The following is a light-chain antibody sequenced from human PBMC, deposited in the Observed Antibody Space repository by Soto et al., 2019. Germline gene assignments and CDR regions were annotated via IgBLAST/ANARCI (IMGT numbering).Light chain of an antibody. Sequence: QSALTQPASVSGSPGQSITISCTGTSSDVGSYNYVSWYQQHPGKAPKLMIYEVTNRPSGVSNRFSGSKSGNTASLTISGLQAEDEADYCCSSYTTSSTLVVFGGGTKLTVL. V-gene: IGLV2-14*01. CDR2: EVT. CDR1: SSDVGSYNY. CDR3: SSYTTSSTLVV. J-gene: IGLJ2*01.